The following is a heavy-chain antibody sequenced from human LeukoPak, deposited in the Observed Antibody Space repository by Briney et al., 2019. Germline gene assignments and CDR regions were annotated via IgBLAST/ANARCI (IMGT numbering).Heavy chain of an antibody. D-gene: IGHD3-10*02. Sequence: GGSLRLSCAASGFTFSSYEMNWGRQAPGKGLEGGSYISSSGSTIYYADAGKGRFTIPRDNAKNSLYLQMNSLRAEDTAVYYCAELGITMIGGVWGKGTTVTISS. CDR1: GFTFSSYE. CDR3: AELGITMIGGV. CDR2: ISSSGSTI. J-gene: IGHJ6*04. V-gene: IGHV3-48*03.